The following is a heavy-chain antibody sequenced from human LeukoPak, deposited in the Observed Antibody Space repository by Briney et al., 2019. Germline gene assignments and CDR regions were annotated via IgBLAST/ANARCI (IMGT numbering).Heavy chain of an antibody. J-gene: IGHJ5*02. CDR3: ARLRARNWFDP. Sequence: SETLSLTCTVAGASISSYYWSWIRQPAGKGLEWIGRIYTSGSTNYNPSLKSRVTMSVDMSKNQFSLKLSSATAADTAVYYCARLRARNWFDPWGQGTLVTVSS. V-gene: IGHV4-4*07. CDR1: GASISSYY. CDR2: IYTSGST.